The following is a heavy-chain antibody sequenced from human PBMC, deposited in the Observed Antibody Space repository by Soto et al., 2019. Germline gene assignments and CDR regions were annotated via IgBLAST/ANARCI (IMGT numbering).Heavy chain of an antibody. V-gene: IGHV3-21*01. CDR1: GFTFSSYS. CDR3: ARIVAGSYYYYYMDV. Sequence: GGSLRLSCAASGFTFSSYSMNWVRQAPGKGLEWVSSISSSSSYIYYADPVKGRFTISRDNAKNSLYLQMNSLRAEDTAVYYCARIVAGSYYYYYMDVWGKGTTVTVSS. CDR2: ISSSSSYI. D-gene: IGHD2-15*01. J-gene: IGHJ6*03.